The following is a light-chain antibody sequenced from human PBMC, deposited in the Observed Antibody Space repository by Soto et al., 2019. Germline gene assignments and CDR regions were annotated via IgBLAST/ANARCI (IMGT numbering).Light chain of an antibody. J-gene: IGKJ5*01. V-gene: IGKV1-5*03. CDR2: KAS. CDR3: QQYNSYPLT. CDR1: QSISTL. Sequence: DIQMTQSPSTLSASVGDRVTITCRASQSISTLLAWYQQKPARAPTLLIYKASTLESGVPSRFSGSGSGTDFSLTTSSLQPDDFATYYCQQYNSYPLTFGQRTRLEIK.